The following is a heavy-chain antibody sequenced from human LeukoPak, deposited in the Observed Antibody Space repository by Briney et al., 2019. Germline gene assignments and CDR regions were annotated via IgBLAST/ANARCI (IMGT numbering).Heavy chain of an antibody. Sequence: GASVKVSCKASGYTFTSYGISWVRQAPGQGLEWMGWISAYNGNTNYAQKLQGRVTMTTDTSTSTAYMELRSLRSDDTAVYYCARASPPYYYGSGSLYYFDYWGQGTLVTVSS. CDR3: ARASPPYYYGSGSLYYFDY. D-gene: IGHD3-10*01. V-gene: IGHV1-18*01. CDR1: GYTFTSYG. J-gene: IGHJ4*02. CDR2: ISAYNGNT.